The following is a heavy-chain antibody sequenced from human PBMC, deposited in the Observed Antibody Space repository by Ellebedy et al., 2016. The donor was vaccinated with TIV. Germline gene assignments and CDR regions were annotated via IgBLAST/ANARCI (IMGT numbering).Heavy chain of an antibody. CDR3: ARRGNDGDYAVQINSWFDR. CDR1: GFSFRSYW. V-gene: IGHV3-7*01. J-gene: IGHJ5*02. CDR2: IYKDGSAQ. D-gene: IGHD4-17*01. Sequence: GGSLRLSCVASGFSFRSYWMSWVRQAPGKGLEWVGNIYKDGSAQYYLDSVKGRFTISRDNANKALFLQMNSLRGEDTAVYYWARRGNDGDYAVQINSWFDRWGRGTLVTVSS.